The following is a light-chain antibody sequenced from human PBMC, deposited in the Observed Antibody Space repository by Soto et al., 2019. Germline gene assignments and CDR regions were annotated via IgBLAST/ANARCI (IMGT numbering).Light chain of an antibody. CDR3: QSYDSSMSGYV. V-gene: IGLV1-40*01. Sequence: QSVLTQPPSVSGAPGQRVTISCTGSGSNIGAPYDVHWYQLLPGAAPKVLIHGNSNRPSGVPDRFSGSRSGTSASLAITGLQAEDEADYYCQSYDSSMSGYVFGHGINVTVL. CDR2: GNS. CDR1: GSNIGAPYD. J-gene: IGLJ1*01.